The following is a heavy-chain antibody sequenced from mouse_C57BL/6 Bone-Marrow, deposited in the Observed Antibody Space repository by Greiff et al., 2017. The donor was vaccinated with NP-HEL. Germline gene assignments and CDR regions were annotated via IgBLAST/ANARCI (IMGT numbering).Heavy chain of an antibody. Sequence: EVQVLESGGGLVKPGASLKLSCAASGFTFSSYAMSWVRQTPEKRLEWVATISDGGSYTYYPDNVKGRFTFSRDNAKNNLYLQMSHLKSEDTAMYDCARVGYDYAMDYWGQGTSVTVSA. D-gene: IGHD2-2*01. V-gene: IGHV5-4*01. CDR2: ISDGGSYT. CDR1: GFTFSSYA. CDR3: ARVGYDYAMDY. J-gene: IGHJ4*01.